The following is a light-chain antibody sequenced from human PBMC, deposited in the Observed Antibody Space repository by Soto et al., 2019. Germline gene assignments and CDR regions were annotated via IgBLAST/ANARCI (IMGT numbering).Light chain of an antibody. Sequence: QSVLTQPASVSGSPGQSITISCTGTSSDVGGYNYVSWYQQHPGKAPKLMIYEVSNRPSGVSNRFSGSKSGNTASLTISGLQAEDEADYYCCSYAGSYTYVFGTGTKVTVL. CDR1: SSDVGGYNY. CDR2: EVS. CDR3: CSYAGSYTYV. V-gene: IGLV2-14*01. J-gene: IGLJ1*01.